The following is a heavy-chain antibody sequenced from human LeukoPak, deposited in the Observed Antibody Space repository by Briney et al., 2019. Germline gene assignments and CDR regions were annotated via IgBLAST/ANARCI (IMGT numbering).Heavy chain of an antibody. Sequence: GGSLRLSCAASGFTFSSYSMNWVRQAPGKGLEWVSYISSSSSTIYYADSVKGRFTISRDNAKNSLYLQMNSLRAEDTAVYYCARRAIAVAGRALGYWGQGTLVTVSS. D-gene: IGHD6-19*01. CDR1: GFTFSSYS. CDR2: ISSSSSTI. CDR3: ARRAIAVAGRALGY. J-gene: IGHJ4*02. V-gene: IGHV3-48*01.